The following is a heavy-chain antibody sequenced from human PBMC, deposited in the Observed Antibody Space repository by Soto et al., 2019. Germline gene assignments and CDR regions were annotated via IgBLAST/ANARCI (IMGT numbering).Heavy chain of an antibody. CDR3: ARDAYDSSGYYGYYGMDV. CDR2: IWYDGSNK. CDR1: GFTFSSYG. J-gene: IGHJ6*02. V-gene: IGHV3-33*01. Sequence: GGSLRLSCAASGFTFSSYGMHWVRQAPGKGLEWVAVIWYDGSNKYYADSVKGRFTISRDNSKNTLYLQMNSLRAEDTAVFYFARDAYDSSGYYGYYGMDVWGQGTTVTVSS. D-gene: IGHD3-22*01.